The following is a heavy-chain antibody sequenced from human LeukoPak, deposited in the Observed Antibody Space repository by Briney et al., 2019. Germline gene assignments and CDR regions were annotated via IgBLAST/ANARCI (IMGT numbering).Heavy chain of an antibody. V-gene: IGHV3-48*03. CDR3: ARTWGSSGYDLNY. D-gene: IGHD5-12*01. J-gene: IGHJ4*02. CDR2: ISTSGDDI. CDR1: GFTFSSYE. Sequence: GGSLRLSCATSGFTFSSYEMNWVRQAPGKGLEWVSYISTSGDDIKYVESVKGRFTISRDNAKNSLFLQMNSLRVEDTAVYYCARTWGSSGYDLNYWGQGTLVTVSS.